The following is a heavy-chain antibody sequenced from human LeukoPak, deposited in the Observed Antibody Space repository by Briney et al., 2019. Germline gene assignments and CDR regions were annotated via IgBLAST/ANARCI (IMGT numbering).Heavy chain of an antibody. D-gene: IGHD4/OR15-4a*01. CDR1: GFSFSSYS. Sequence: GGSLRLSCAASGFSFSSYSMSWVRQAPGKGLEWVSYISSSSTIYYADSVKGRFTISRDNAKNSLYLQMNSLRDEDTAVYYCARNMVGMDVWGQGTTVTVSS. CDR3: ARNMVGMDV. V-gene: IGHV3-48*02. CDR2: ISSSSTI. J-gene: IGHJ6*02.